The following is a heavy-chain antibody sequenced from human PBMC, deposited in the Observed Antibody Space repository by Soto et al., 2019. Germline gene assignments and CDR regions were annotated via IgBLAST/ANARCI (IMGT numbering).Heavy chain of an antibody. Sequence: GGSLRLSCAASGFTFSSYAMSWVRQAPGKGLEWVSAISGSGGSTYYADSVKGRFTISRDNSKNTLYLQMNSLRAEDTAVYYCAIDSSGYYYVGFDYWGQGTLVTVSS. CDR3: AIDSSGYYYVGFDY. J-gene: IGHJ4*02. CDR2: ISGSGGST. V-gene: IGHV3-23*01. CDR1: GFTFSSYA. D-gene: IGHD3-22*01.